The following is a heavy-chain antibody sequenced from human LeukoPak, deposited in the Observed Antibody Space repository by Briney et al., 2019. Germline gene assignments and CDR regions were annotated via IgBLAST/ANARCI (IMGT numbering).Heavy chain of an antibody. CDR2: ISYDGSNK. V-gene: IGHV3-30*18. J-gene: IGHJ4*02. CDR1: GFTFSSYG. Sequence: GGSLRLSCAASGFTFSSYGMHWVRQAPGKGLEWVAVISYDGSNKYYADSVKGRFTISRDNSKNTLYLQMNSLRAEDTVVYYCAKDPKDYWGQGTLVTVSS. CDR3: AKDPKDY.